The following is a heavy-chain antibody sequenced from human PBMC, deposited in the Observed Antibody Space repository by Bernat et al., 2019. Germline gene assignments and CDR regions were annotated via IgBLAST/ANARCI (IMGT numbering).Heavy chain of an antibody. J-gene: IGHJ4*02. D-gene: IGHD1-26*01. CDR2: INYSGTT. V-gene: IGHV4-39*01. Sequence: QLQLQESGPGLVKPSETLSLTCTVSITSSHYWVWIRQPPGKGLEWIGSINYSGTTDYNPSLKSRVIISVDTSRNQFSLKLNSVTAADTAVYYCARRPRMGATDYYFDYWGQGTLVTVSS. CDR1: ITSSHY. CDR3: ARRPRMGATDYYFDY.